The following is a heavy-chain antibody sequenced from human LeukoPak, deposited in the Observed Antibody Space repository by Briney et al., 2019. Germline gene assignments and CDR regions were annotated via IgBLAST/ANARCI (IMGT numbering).Heavy chain of an antibody. J-gene: IGHJ6*03. V-gene: IGHV4-34*01. Sequence: SETLSLTCAVYGGSFSGYYWSWIRQPPGKGLEWIGEINHSGSTNYNPSLKSRVTISVGTSKNQFSLKLSSVTAADTAVYYCARGVRTYYYYYMDVWGKGTTVTVSS. CDR1: GGSFSGYY. D-gene: IGHD3-10*01. CDR3: ARGVRTYYYYYMDV. CDR2: INHSGST.